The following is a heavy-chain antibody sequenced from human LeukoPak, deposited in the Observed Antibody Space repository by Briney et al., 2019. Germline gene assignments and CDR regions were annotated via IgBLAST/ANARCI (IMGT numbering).Heavy chain of an antibody. CDR2: FDPEDGET. CDR1: GYTLTELS. V-gene: IGHV1-24*01. J-gene: IGHJ4*02. D-gene: IGHD6-13*01. CDR3: ATVGDSSSWYLIY. Sequence: ASVRVSCKVSGYTLTELSMRWVRQAPGKGLEWMGGFDPEDGETIYAQKFQGRVTMTEDTSTDTAYMELSSLRSEDTAVYYCATVGDSSSWYLIYWGQGTLVTVSS.